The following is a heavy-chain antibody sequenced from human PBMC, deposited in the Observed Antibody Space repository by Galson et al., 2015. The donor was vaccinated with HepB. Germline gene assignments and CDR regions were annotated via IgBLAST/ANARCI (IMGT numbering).Heavy chain of an antibody. CDR3: ARVFFRPSPPRIAAAGTLDY. CDR1: GFTFSSYW. J-gene: IGHJ4*02. V-gene: IGHV3-7*01. D-gene: IGHD6-13*01. CDR2: IKQDGSEK. Sequence: SLRLSCAASGFTFSSYWMSWVRQAPGKGLEWVANIKQDGSEKYYVDSVKGRFTISRDNAKNSLYLQMNSLRAEDTAVYYCARVFFRPSPPRIAAAGTLDYWGQGTLVTVSS.